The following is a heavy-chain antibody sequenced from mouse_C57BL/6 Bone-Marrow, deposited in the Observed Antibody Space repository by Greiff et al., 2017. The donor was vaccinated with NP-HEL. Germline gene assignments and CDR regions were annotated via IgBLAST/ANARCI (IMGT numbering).Heavy chain of an antibody. J-gene: IGHJ4*01. CDR2: IWTGGGT. Sequence: QVQLKESGPGLVAPSQSLSITCTVSGFSLTSYAISWVRQPPGQGLEWLGVIWTGGGTNYNSALKSRLSISKDNSKSQVFLKMNSLQTDDTARYYCARNPTVVALYAMDYWGQGTSVTVSS. D-gene: IGHD1-1*01. CDR3: ARNPTVVALYAMDY. V-gene: IGHV2-9-1*01. CDR1: GFSLTSYA.